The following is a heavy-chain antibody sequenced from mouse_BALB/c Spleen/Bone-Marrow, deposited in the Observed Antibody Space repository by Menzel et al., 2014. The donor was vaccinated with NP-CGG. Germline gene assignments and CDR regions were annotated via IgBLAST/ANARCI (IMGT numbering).Heavy chain of an antibody. J-gene: IGHJ2*01. V-gene: IGHV7-3*02. CDR2: IRNKANGYTT. CDR1: GFTFTDYY. D-gene: IGHD2-1*01. CDR3: ARDGNYYFDY. Sequence: EVKLMESGGGLVQPGGSLRLSCATSGFTFTDYYMSWVRQPPGEALEWLGVIRNKANGYTTEYSASVKGRFTISRDNSQSILYLQMNTLRAEDSATYYCARDGNYYFDYWGQGTTLTVSS.